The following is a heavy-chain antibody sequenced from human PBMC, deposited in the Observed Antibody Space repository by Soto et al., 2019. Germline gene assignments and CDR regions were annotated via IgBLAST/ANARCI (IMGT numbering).Heavy chain of an antibody. V-gene: IGHV3-23*01. D-gene: IGHD6-13*01. J-gene: IGHJ4*02. Sequence: GGSLRLSCAASGFTFSSYAMSLVRQAPGKGLEWVSAISGSGGSTYYADSVKGRFTISRDNSKNTLYLQMNSLRAEDTAVYYCAKDLPYSSSWYVPETDYWGQGTLVTVSS. CDR3: AKDLPYSSSWYVPETDY. CDR1: GFTFSSYA. CDR2: ISGSGGST.